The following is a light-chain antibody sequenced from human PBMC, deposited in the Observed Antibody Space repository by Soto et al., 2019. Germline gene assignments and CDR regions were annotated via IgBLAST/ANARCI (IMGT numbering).Light chain of an antibody. J-gene: IGKJ1*01. CDR2: DAS. V-gene: IGKV1-5*01. CDR3: QQYESYST. Sequence: DIQMTQSPSTLSASVGDRVTITCRASQSISSWLAWYQQKPGKAPKLLIYDASSLESGVPSRFSGSRSGTEFTLTISSLQPDDFATYYCQQYESYSTFGQGTKVDIK. CDR1: QSISSW.